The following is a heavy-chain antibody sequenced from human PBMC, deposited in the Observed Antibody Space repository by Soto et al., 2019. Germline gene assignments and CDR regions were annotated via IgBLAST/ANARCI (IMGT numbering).Heavy chain of an antibody. V-gene: IGHV4-34*01. CDR1: GGSFSGYY. CDR3: ASHSSSSYRAGYYYMDV. J-gene: IGHJ6*03. CDR2: INHSGST. D-gene: IGHD6-6*01. Sequence: SETLSLTCAVYGGSFSGYYWSWIRQPPGKGLEWIGEINHSGSTNYNPSLKSRVTISVDTSKNQFSLKLSSVTAADTAVYYCASHSSSSYRAGYYYMDVWGKGTTVT.